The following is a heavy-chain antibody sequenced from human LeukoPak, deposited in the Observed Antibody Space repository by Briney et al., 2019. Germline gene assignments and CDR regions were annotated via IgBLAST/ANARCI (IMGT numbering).Heavy chain of an antibody. J-gene: IGHJ4*02. Sequence: GGSLRLSCAASGFTFSNAWMSWVRQAPGKGLEWVGRIKSKTDGGTTDYAAPVKGRFTISRDDSKNTLYLQMNSLKTEDTAVYYCARNEESTYTDYWGQGTLVTVSS. CDR1: GFTFSNAW. CDR3: ARNEESTYTDY. CDR2: IKSKTDGGTT. D-gene: IGHD1-1*01. V-gene: IGHV3-15*01.